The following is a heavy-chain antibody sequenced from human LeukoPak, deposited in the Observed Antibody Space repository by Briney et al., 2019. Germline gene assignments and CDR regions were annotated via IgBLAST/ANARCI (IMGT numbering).Heavy chain of an antibody. CDR1: GFTVSSNY. Sequence: GGSLRLSCAASGFTVSSNYMSWVRQAPGKGLEWVSVIYSGGSTYYADSVKGRFTISRDNSKNTLYLQMNSLRAEDTAVYYCARRRRDGYNPRVYYFDYWGQGTLVTVSS. J-gene: IGHJ4*02. V-gene: IGHV3-53*01. D-gene: IGHD5-24*01. CDR3: ARRRRDGYNPRVYYFDY. CDR2: IYSGGST.